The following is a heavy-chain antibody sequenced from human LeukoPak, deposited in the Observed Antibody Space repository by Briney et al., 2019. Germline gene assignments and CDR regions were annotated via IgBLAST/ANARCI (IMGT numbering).Heavy chain of an antibody. CDR2: ISAYNGNT. V-gene: IGHV1-18*01. D-gene: IGHD6-25*01. CDR1: GYTFTSYG. CDR3: ARGTRGVYYYYMDV. Sequence: ASGKVSCKASGYTFTSYGINWVRQALGQGLEWMGWISAYNGNTNYAQKLQGRVTMTTDTSKSKAYMELRSLRSDDTAVYYCARGTRGVYYYYMDVWGKGTMVTVSS. J-gene: IGHJ6*03.